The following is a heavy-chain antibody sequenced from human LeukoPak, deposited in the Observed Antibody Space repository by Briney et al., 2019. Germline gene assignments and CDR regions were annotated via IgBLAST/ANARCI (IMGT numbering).Heavy chain of an antibody. CDR1: GGSISSSSYF. J-gene: IGHJ4*02. Sequence: SETLSLTCTVSGGSISSSSYFWGWIRQPPGKGLEWIGSIFYSGSTYYNPSLNSRVTISIDTSKNQFSLRLSSVTAADTAVYYCARQMNTVTADYWGQGTLVTSP. CDR3: ARQMNTVTADY. CDR2: IFYSGST. D-gene: IGHD4-17*01. V-gene: IGHV4-39*01.